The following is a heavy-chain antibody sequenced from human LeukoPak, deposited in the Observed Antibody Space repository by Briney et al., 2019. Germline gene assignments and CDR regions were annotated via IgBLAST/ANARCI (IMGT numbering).Heavy chain of an antibody. D-gene: IGHD2-2*01. CDR2: TYSGGTT. CDR3: AKEGGLGYCSTTGCAFAH. CDR1: GFTFSDSW. Sequence: PGGSLRLSRSASGFTFSDSWMTWVRQAPGKGPEWVSVTYSGGTTYYADSVEGRFTISRDSAKNTLYLQMNSLRTEDTAVYYCAKEGGLGYCSTTGCAFAHWGRGTLVTVSS. J-gene: IGHJ4*02. V-gene: IGHV3-53*01.